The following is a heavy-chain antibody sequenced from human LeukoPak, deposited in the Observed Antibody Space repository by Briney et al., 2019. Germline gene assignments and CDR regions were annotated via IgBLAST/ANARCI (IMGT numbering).Heavy chain of an antibody. D-gene: IGHD6-13*01. CDR3: AKFGSSALTGPDSAFYFDY. CDR2: IYSDNT. Sequence: GGSLRLSCTVSGFTVSTNSMSWVRQAPGKGLEWVSFIYSDNTHYSDSVKGRFTISRDNSKNTLYLQMNSLRAEDTAMYYCAKFGSSALTGPDSAFYFDYWGQGTLVTVSS. CDR1: GFTVSTNS. J-gene: IGHJ4*02. V-gene: IGHV3-66*02.